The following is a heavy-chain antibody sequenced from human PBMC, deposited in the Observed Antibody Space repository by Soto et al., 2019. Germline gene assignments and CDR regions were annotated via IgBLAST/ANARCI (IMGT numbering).Heavy chain of an antibody. D-gene: IGHD4-17*01. V-gene: IGHV3-53*01. CDR2: IYSGGAT. CDR3: ARVDYGDYGWYFDL. J-gene: IGHJ2*01. Sequence: EVQLVESGGGLIQPGGSLRLSCAASGFTVTNKYMTWVRQAPGKGLEWVSLIYSGGATSYADSVKGRFTISRDNSKDILYHQMNSLRAEDTAVYYCARVDYGDYGWYFDLWGRGTLVTVSS. CDR1: GFTVTNKY.